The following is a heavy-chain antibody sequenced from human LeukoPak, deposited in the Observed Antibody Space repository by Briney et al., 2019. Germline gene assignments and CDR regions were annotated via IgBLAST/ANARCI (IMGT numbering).Heavy chain of an antibody. CDR3: ATFPYYHDSSGYYGDY. J-gene: IGHJ4*02. V-gene: IGHV1-69-2*01. CDR2: VDPEDGET. D-gene: IGHD3-22*01. CDR1: GYTLTDYY. Sequence: ASVKVSCKVSGYTLTDYYMHWVQQAPGKGLEWMGLVDPEDGETIYAEKFQGRVTITADTSTDTVDMELSSLRSEDTAVYYCATFPYYHDSSGYYGDYWGQGTLVTVSS.